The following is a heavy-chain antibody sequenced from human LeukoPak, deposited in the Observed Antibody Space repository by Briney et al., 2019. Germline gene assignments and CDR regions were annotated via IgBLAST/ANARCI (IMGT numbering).Heavy chain of an antibody. CDR1: GGSISSSSYY. CDR3: ARPDSSGYLRAFDI. V-gene: IGHV4-39*07. J-gene: IGHJ3*02. Sequence: SETLSLTCTVSGGSISSSSYYWGWIRQPPGKGLEWIGSIYYSGSTYYNPSLKSRVTISVDTSKNQFSLKLSSVTAADTAVYYCARPDSSGYLRAFDIWGQGTMVTVSS. D-gene: IGHD3-22*01. CDR2: IYYSGST.